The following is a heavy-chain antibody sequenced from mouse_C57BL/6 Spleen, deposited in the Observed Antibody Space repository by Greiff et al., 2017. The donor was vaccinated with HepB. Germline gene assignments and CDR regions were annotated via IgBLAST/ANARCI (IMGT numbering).Heavy chain of an antibody. V-gene: IGHV3-6*01. D-gene: IGHD1-1*01. Sequence: EVQLVESGPGLVKPSQSLSLTCSVTGYSITSGYYWNWIRQFPGNKLEWMGYISYDGSNNYNPSLKNRISITRDTSKNQFFLKLNSVTTEDTATYYCAREENYYGSSGLFAYWGQGTLVTVSA. CDR1: GYSITSGYY. J-gene: IGHJ3*01. CDR2: ISYDGSN. CDR3: AREENYYGSSGLFAY.